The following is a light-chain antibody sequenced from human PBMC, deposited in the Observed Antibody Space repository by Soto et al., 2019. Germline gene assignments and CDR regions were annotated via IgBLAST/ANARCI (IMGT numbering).Light chain of an antibody. V-gene: IGLV2-18*03. CDR3: RSYTGPSRYV. CDR1: SSEVGKYDL. CDR2: EVT. Sequence: SVLTQPPSVSGPPGHSVTISCPETSSEVGKYDLVSWYQQPPGTAPKLIVYEVTNRPSGFPAAFSGSKSGTTASLTTYGLQDEDEADYSCRSYTGPSRYVFGAGTKVTVL. J-gene: IGLJ1*01.